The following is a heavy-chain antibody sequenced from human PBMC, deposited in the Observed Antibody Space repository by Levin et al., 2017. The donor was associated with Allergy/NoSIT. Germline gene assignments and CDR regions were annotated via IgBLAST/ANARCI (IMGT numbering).Heavy chain of an antibody. D-gene: IGHD3-10*01. CDR3: ARGQLWVGELFTDY. CDR1: GDSSSHYY. J-gene: IGHJ4*02. Sequence: SQTLSLTCTVSGDSSSHYYWSWFRQPPGRGLEWIGYINYSGSSANYNPSLKSRVTMSIDTSKSQFSLKLSSVTAADPAVYYCARGQLWVGELFTDYSGQGILVTVSS. V-gene: IGHV4-59*01. CDR2: INYSGSSA.